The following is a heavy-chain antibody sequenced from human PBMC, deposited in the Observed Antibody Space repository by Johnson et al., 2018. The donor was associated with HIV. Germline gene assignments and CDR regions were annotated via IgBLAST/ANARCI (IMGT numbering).Heavy chain of an antibody. CDR2: ISYDGSNK. V-gene: IGHV3-30*18. J-gene: IGHJ3*02. D-gene: IGHD5-12*01. CDR1: GFTFSSYA. Sequence: VQLVESGGGVVQSGRTLRLSCAASGFTFSSYAMHWVRQAPGKGLEWVAVISYDGSNKYYADSVKGRFTISRDNSKNTLYLQMSSLRAEDTAVYYCAKCRGLGARGAFDIWGQGTMVTVSS. CDR3: AKCRGLGARGAFDI.